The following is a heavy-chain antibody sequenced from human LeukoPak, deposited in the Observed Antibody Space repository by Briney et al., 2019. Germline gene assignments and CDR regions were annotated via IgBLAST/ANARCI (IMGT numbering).Heavy chain of an antibody. Sequence: SETLSLTCTVSGGSISSGDYYWSWIRRPPGKGLEWIGYIYYSGSTYYNPSLKSRVTISVDTSKNQFSLKLSSVTAADTAVYYCARDKVDYDILPAHWFDPWGQGTLVTVSS. CDR3: ARDKVDYDILPAHWFDP. J-gene: IGHJ5*02. CDR2: IYYSGST. D-gene: IGHD3-9*01. CDR1: GGSISSGDYY. V-gene: IGHV4-30-4*01.